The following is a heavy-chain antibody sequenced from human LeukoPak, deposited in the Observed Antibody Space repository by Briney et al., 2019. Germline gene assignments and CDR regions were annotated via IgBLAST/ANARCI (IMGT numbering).Heavy chain of an antibody. CDR1: GFTFSTYW. CDR3: ARDNGYCSGGNCYHYYMDV. V-gene: IGHV3-7*01. D-gene: IGHD2-15*01. CDR2: IHQYGSEN. Sequence: GGSLRLSCAASGFTFSTYWMSWVRQAPGKGLEWVANIHQYGSENYYVDSVKGRFTISRDNAKNSLSLQMNSLRAEDTAVYYCARDNGYCSGGNCYHYYMDVWGKGTAVTISS. J-gene: IGHJ6*03.